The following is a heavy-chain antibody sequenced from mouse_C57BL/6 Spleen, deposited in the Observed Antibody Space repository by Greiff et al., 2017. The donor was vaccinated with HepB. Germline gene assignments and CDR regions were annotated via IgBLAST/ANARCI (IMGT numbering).Heavy chain of an antibody. Sequence: EVKLVESGGGLVQPGGSLSLSCAASGFTFTDYYMSWVRQPPGKALEWLGFIRNKANGYTTEYSASVKGRFTISRDNSQSILYLQMNALRAEDSATYYCARCHYGSSYYFDYWGQGTTLTVSS. CDR3: ARCHYGSSYYFDY. V-gene: IGHV7-3*01. CDR1: GFTFTDYY. D-gene: IGHD1-1*01. CDR2: IRNKANGYTT. J-gene: IGHJ2*01.